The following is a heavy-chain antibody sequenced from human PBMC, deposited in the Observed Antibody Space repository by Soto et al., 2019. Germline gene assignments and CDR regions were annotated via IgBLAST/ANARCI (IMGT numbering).Heavy chain of an antibody. CDR1: GGSQTTTRFP. D-gene: IGHD6-19*01. Sequence: XALSHTGSVSGGSQTTTRFPWDSIRQPPGKGLEWIGSVFYSGGNFYTPSLKSRVTISVDTSKNQFFLNLTFVSAPDPAVYFCGSSGWYIATGYWGQGALCTVSS. J-gene: IGHJ4*02. CDR3: GSSGWYIATGY. V-gene: IGHV4-39*01. CDR2: VFYSGGN.